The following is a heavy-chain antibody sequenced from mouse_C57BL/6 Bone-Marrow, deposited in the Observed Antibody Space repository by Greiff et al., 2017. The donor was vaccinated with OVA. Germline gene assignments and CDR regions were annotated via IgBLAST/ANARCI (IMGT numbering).Heavy chain of an antibody. CDR1: GFTFSDFY. CDR3: ARDPYYYGSSYWYVDV. Sequence: EVMLVESGGGLVQSGRSLRLSCATSGFTFSDFYMEWVRQAPGKGLEWIAASRNKANDYTTEYSASVKGRFIVSRDTSQSILYLQMNALRAEDTAMYYCARDPYYYGSSYWYVDVWGTGTTVTVSS. CDR2: SRNKANDYTT. D-gene: IGHD1-1*01. V-gene: IGHV7-1*01. J-gene: IGHJ1*03.